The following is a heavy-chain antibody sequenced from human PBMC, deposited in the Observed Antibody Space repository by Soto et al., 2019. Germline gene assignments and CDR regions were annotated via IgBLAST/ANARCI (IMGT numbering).Heavy chain of an antibody. Sequence: GGSLRLSCAASGFTFRSYWMHWVRQAPGKGLVWVSRINSDGSSTSYADSVKGRFTISRDNAKNTLYLQMNSLRAEDTAVYYCAGDSYYDFWSGSYELHYWGQGTLVTVSS. CDR2: INSDGSST. CDR3: AGDSYYDFWSGSYELHY. CDR1: GFTFRSYW. V-gene: IGHV3-74*01. D-gene: IGHD3-3*01. J-gene: IGHJ4*02.